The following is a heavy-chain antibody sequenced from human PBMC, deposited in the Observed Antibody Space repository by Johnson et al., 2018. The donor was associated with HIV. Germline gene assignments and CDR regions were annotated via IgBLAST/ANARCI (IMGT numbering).Heavy chain of an antibody. Sequence: QVQLVESGGGVVQPGRSLRLSCAASGFTFSNAWMSWVRQAPGKWLEWVSYISSSGSTIYYADSVKGRFTISRDNAKNSLYLQMNSLRAEDTAVYYCAAITLDAFDIWGQGTMVTVSS. J-gene: IGHJ3*02. CDR1: GFTFSNAW. CDR3: AAITLDAFDI. CDR2: ISSSGSTI. V-gene: IGHV3-11*04. D-gene: IGHD5-12*01.